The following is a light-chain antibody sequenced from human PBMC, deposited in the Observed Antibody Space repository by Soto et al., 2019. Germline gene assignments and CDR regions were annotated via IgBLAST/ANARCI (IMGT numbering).Light chain of an antibody. CDR1: QSVSSKY. V-gene: IGKV3D-15*01. CDR2: GAS. CDR3: QQYNNWPLT. Sequence: EIVLTQSPGSLSLSPGERATLSCRASQSVSSKYLGWYQQKPGQAPRLLIYGASSRANGIPDRFSGSGSGTEFTLTISSLQSEDFAVYYCQQYNNWPLTFGQGTKVDIK. J-gene: IGKJ1*01.